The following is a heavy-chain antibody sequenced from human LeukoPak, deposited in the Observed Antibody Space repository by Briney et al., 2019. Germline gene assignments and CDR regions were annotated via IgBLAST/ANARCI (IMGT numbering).Heavy chain of an antibody. J-gene: IGHJ4*02. CDR3: ARGTDTAMVIDY. CDR2: IYYSGST. D-gene: IGHD5-18*01. V-gene: IGHV4-31*03. CDR1: GGSISSGGYY. Sequence: SQTLSLTCTVSGGSISSGGYYWTWIRQHPGKGLEWIGYIYYSGSTYYNPSLKNRLTISVDTSKNQFFLKLSSVTAADTAVYYCARGTDTAMVIDYWGQGTLVTVSS.